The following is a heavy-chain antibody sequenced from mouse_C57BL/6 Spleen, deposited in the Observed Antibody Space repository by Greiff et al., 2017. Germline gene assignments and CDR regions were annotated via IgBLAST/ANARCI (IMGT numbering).Heavy chain of an antibody. CDR2: IYPSDSAT. Sequence: VQLQQPGAELVRPGSSVKLSCKASGYTFTSYWMDWVKQRPGQGLEWIGNIYPSDSATHYNQKFKDKATLTVDKSSSTAYMQLSSLTSEDSAVYYCARRAGYWYFDVWGTGTTVTVSS. V-gene: IGHV1-61*01. D-gene: IGHD3-3*01. CDR3: ARRAGYWYFDV. CDR1: GYTFTSYW. J-gene: IGHJ1*03.